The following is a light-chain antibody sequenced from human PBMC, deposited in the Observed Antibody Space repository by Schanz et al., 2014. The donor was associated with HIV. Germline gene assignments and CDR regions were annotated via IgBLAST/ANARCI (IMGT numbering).Light chain of an antibody. CDR1: QDIRND. J-gene: IGKJ3*01. V-gene: IGKV1-6*01. CDR2: AGS. Sequence: AIQMTQSPSSLSASVGDRVTITCRASQDIRNDLGWYQQKPGKAPKLLIYAGSRLQSGVPSRFSGSGSGTDFTLTISSLQPEDFATYFCQQVNTYPFTFGPGTKVDV. CDR3: QQVNTYPFT.